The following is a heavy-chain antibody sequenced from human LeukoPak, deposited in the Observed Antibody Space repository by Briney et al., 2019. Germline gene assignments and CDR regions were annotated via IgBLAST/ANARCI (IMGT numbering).Heavy chain of an antibody. V-gene: IGHV1-46*01. CDR1: GYTFTSYY. J-gene: IGHJ4*02. D-gene: IGHD3-22*01. CDR3: ARPRSPTYYYDSSGYFDY. CDR2: INPSGGST. Sequence: GASVKVSCKASGYTFTSYYMHWVRQAPGQVLEWMGIINPSGGSTSYAQKFQGRVTMTRDTSTSTVYMELSSLRSEDTAVYYCARPRSPTYYYDSSGYFDYWGQGTLVTVSS.